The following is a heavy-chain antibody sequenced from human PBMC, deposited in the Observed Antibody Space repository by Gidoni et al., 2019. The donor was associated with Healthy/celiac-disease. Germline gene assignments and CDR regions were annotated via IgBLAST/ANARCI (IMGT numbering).Heavy chain of an antibody. V-gene: IGHV1-46*03. CDR3: ARDEEPMRGVDSSGGFDP. CDR1: GYTFTSYY. Sequence: QVQLVQSGAEVKKPGASVKVSCKASGYTFTSYYMHWLRQAPGQGLEWMGIIKPSGCSTSYAQKCQGRVTMTRDTSTSTVYMELSSLRSEDTAVYYCARDEEPMRGVDSSGGFDPWGQGTLVTVSS. D-gene: IGHD6-19*01. J-gene: IGHJ5*02. CDR2: IKPSGCST.